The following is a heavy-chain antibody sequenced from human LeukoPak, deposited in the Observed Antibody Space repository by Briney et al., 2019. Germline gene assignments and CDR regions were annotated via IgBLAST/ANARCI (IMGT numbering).Heavy chain of an antibody. V-gene: IGHV1-2*06. D-gene: IGHD3-10*01. CDR3: ARGGGELLWFGELFPFDY. CDR2: INPNSGGT. Sequence: ASVKVSCKASGYTFTGYYMHWVRQAPGQGLEWMGRINPNSGGTNYAQKFQGRVTMTRDTSISTAYMELSRLRSDDTAVYDCARGGGELLWFGELFPFDYWGQGTLVTVSS. J-gene: IGHJ4*02. CDR1: GYTFTGYY.